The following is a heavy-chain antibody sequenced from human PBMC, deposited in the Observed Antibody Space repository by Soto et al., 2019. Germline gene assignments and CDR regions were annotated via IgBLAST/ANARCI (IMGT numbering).Heavy chain of an antibody. D-gene: IGHD1-26*01. Sequence: GGALRLSFAASGFTFISFSMGWVRQAPGKGVEWGSKIIDSGGSTYYADAVKGRFTISRDNSKSTLYLQMNSLRAEDTAVYYCGKGRSYYYYYGVDVWGQGTTVTVSS. V-gene: IGHV3-23*01. CDR1: GFTFISFS. CDR3: GKGRSYYYYYGVDV. J-gene: IGHJ6*02. CDR2: IIDSGGST.